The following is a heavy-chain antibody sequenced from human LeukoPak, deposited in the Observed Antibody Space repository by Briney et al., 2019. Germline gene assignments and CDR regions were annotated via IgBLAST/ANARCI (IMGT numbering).Heavy chain of an antibody. J-gene: IGHJ4*02. D-gene: IGHD3-10*01. CDR1: GYTFTGYY. CDR3: ARSITMANRFDY. Sequence: GASVKVSCKASGYTFTGYYMHWVRQAPGQGLEWMGRINPNSGGTNYAQKFQGRVTMTRDTSISTAYMELSRLRSDDTAVYYCARSITMANRFDYWGQGTLVTVSS. CDR2: INPNSGGT. V-gene: IGHV1-2*06.